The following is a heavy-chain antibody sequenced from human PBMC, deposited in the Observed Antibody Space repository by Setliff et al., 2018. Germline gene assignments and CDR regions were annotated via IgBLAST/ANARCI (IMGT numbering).Heavy chain of an antibody. CDR2: INPKSGVT. Sequence: ASVKVSCKASGYSFSDFYIHWVRQVPGRGPEWMGSINPKSGVTRYVQKFQGRVTITRDTSISTAYMELSRLRSDDTAVYYCARVRLFKDTAMVPYYMDVWGKGTTVTVSS. D-gene: IGHD5-18*01. CDR3: ARVRLFKDTAMVPYYMDV. CDR1: GYSFSDFY. J-gene: IGHJ6*03. V-gene: IGHV1-2*02.